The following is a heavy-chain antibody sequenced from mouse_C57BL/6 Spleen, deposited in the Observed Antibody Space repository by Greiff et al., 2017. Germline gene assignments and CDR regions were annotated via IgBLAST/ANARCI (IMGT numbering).Heavy chain of an antibody. CDR2: ISSGSSTI. J-gene: IGHJ1*03. D-gene: IGHD1-1*01. CDR3: ARDYYGSSSYWYFDV. Sequence: EVQRVESGGGLVKPGGSLKLSCAASGFTFSDYGMHWVRQAPEKGLEWVAYISSGSSTIYYADTVKGRFTISRDNAKNTLFPQMTSLRSEDTAMYYCARDYYGSSSYWYFDVWGTGTTVTVSS. V-gene: IGHV5-17*01. CDR1: GFTFSDYG.